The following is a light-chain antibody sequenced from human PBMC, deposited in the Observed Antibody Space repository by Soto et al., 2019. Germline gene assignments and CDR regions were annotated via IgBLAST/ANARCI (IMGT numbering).Light chain of an antibody. CDR3: LLYYGGAQLGV. CDR1: TGAVTSGYY. V-gene: IGLV7-43*01. Sequence: QAVVTQEPSLTVSPGGTVTLTCASSTGAVTSGYYPNWFQQKPGQAPRALIYSTSNKYSWTPARFSGFLLGGKAALTLSGVQPEDEAEYYCLLYYGGAQLGVFGGGTKVTVL. J-gene: IGLJ2*01. CDR2: STS.